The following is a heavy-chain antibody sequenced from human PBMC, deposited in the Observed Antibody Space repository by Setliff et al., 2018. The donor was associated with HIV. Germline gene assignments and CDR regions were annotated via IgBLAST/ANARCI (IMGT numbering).Heavy chain of an antibody. CDR2: IRYDGSNK. Sequence: GGSLRLSCAASGFTFSSYGMLWVRQAPGKGLEWVAFIRYDGSNKYYADSVKGRFTISRDNSKNTLYLQMNSLRAEDTAVYYCAKIQNPQGYYYDSSGYYPHPGSPDYWGQGTLVTVSS. CDR1: GFTFSSYG. D-gene: IGHD3-22*01. J-gene: IGHJ4*02. V-gene: IGHV3-30*02. CDR3: AKIQNPQGYYYDSSGYYPHPGSPDY.